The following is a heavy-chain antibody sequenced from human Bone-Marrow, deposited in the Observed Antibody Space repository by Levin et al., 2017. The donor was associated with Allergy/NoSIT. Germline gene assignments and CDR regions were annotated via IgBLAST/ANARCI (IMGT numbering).Heavy chain of an antibody. J-gene: IGHJ4*02. V-gene: IGHV4-61*02. Sequence: LRLSCSVSGDSISSGSHYWSWIRQTAGKGLEWIGRVYTSGTTNYNPSFKSRVTISVDTSKNQFSLRLNSATAADTAVYYCARDGGTIPVAGPFDFWGQGTLVTVSS. CDR3: ARDGGTIPVAGPFDF. D-gene: IGHD6-19*01. CDR1: GDSISSGSHY. CDR2: VYTSGTT.